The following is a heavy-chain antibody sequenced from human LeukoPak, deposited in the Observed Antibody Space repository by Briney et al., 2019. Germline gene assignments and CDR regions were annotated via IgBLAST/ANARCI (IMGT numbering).Heavy chain of an antibody. V-gene: IGHV4-39*01. D-gene: IGHD3-10*01. CDR3: ARQVYYGSASGGGGYYYYGMDV. Sequence: SGSLCLTCAVSGGSISSGSYCGGWGRQPPGKGLGWVGSIYFGGSTSSNPSRKGPVTISVDTSKNQFSLKLSSVTAAHTAVYYCARQVYYGSASGGGGYYYYGMDVWGQGTTVTVSS. CDR2: IYFGGST. CDR1: GGSISSGSYC. J-gene: IGHJ6*02.